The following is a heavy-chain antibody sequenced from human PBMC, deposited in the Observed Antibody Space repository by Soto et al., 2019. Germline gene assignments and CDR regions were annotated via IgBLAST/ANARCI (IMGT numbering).Heavy chain of an antibody. CDR2: IYYSGST. D-gene: IGHD2-15*01. CDR1: GGSISSYY. J-gene: IGHJ4*02. CDR3: ARHDCSGGSCYWYIDY. Sequence: SETLSLTCTVSGGSISSYYWSWIRQPPGKGLEWIGYIYYSGSTNYNPSLKSRVTISVDTSKNQFSLKLSSVTAADTAVYYCARHDCSGGSCYWYIDYWGQGTLVTVSS. V-gene: IGHV4-59*08.